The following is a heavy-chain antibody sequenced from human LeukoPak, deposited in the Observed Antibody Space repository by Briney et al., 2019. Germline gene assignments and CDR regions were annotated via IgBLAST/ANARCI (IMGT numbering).Heavy chain of an antibody. CDR1: AGFVSNSNYY. V-gene: IGHV4-39*01. Sequence: SETLSLTCTVSAGFVSNSNYYWGWIRQPPGKGLEWIGSIYYSGSTYYNPSLESRVTISVDTSKNQFSLKLSSVTAADTAVYYCARHLYGDPFDYWGQGTLVTVSS. J-gene: IGHJ4*02. CDR2: IYYSGST. D-gene: IGHD4-17*01. CDR3: ARHLYGDPFDY.